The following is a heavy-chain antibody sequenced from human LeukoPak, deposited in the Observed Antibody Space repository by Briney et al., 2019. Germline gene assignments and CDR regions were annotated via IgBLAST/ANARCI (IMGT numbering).Heavy chain of an antibody. D-gene: IGHD2-2*01. CDR3: TRGPYCSSTSCYWGFDP. Sequence: PGGSLRLSCTASGFTFGDYAMSWVRQAPGKGLEWVGFIRSKAYGGTTEYAASVKGRFTISRDDSKGIAYLQMNSLKTEDTAVYYCTRGPYCSSTSCYWGFDPWGQGTLVTVSS. CDR1: GFTFGDYA. V-gene: IGHV3-49*04. CDR2: IRSKAYGGTT. J-gene: IGHJ5*02.